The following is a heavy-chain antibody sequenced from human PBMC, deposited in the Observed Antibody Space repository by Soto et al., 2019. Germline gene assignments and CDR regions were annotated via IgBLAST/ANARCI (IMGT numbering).Heavy chain of an antibody. Sequence: EVQLVESGGGLVQPGGSLRLSCAASAFTFRNYWMSWVRQAPGKGLECVAKIKEDGSEKYYVDSVKGRFTISRDNAKNSVYLQMNSLTVEDTAMYYWARSSSSTSGAIDYWGQGTLVTVSS. CDR2: IKEDGSEK. J-gene: IGHJ4*02. D-gene: IGHD2-2*01. CDR1: AFTFRNYW. CDR3: ARSSSSTSGAIDY. V-gene: IGHV3-7*04.